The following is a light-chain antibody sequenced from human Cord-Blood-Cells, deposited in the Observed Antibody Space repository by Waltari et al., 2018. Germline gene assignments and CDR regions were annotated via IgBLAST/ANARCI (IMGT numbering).Light chain of an antibody. CDR1: QSGSSN. CDR2: GAS. CDR3: QQYNNWPPWT. Sequence: EIVITPPPATLSVSPGERATLSCRAIQSGSSNLAWYQQQPGQAPRLLIYGASTRATGIPARFSGRGSGTEFTLTISSLQSEDFAVYYCQQYNNWPPWTFGQGTKVEIK. J-gene: IGKJ1*01. V-gene: IGKV3-15*01.